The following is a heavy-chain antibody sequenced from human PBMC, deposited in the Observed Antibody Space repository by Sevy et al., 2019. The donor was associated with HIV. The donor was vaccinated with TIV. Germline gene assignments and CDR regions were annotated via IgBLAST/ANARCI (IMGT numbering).Heavy chain of an antibody. CDR1: GFTFSSYA. CDR2: ISYDGSNK. J-gene: IGHJ4*02. D-gene: IGHD1-26*01. CDR3: ARGGATVYFDS. V-gene: IGHV3-30-3*01. Sequence: GGSLRLSCAASGFTFSSYAMHWVRQAPGKGLEWVAVISYDGSNKYYADSVKGRFTISRDNSKNTLYLQMNSLRAEDTAVYYCARGGATVYFDSWGQGTLVTVSS.